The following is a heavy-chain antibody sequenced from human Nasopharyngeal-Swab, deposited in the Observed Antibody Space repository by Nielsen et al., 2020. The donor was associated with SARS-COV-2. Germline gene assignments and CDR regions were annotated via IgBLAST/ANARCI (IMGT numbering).Heavy chain of an antibody. V-gene: IGHV3-21*01. CDR2: ISSSSSYI. J-gene: IGHJ4*02. D-gene: IGHD6-13*01. CDR1: GFTFSSYS. CDR3: ARSHSSSWDY. Sequence: GESLKISCAASGFTFSSYSMNWVRQAPGKGLEWVSSISSSSSYIYYADSVKGRFTISRDNAKNSLYLQMNSLRAEDTAVYYCARSHSSSWDYWDQGTLVTVSS.